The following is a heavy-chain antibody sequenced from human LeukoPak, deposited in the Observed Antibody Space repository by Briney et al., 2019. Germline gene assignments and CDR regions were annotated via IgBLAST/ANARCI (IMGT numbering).Heavy chain of an antibody. Sequence: ASVKVSCKASGYTFTGYYMHWVRQAPGQGLEWMGWINPNSGGTNYAQKFQGRVTMTRDTSISTAYMELSSLTSDDTAVYYCARDSYQYFSDTTGYYLYYFDFWGQGTLVTVSS. J-gene: IGHJ4*02. D-gene: IGHD3-22*01. CDR2: INPNSGGT. CDR1: GYTFTGYY. CDR3: ARDSYQYFSDTTGYYLYYFDF. V-gene: IGHV1-2*02.